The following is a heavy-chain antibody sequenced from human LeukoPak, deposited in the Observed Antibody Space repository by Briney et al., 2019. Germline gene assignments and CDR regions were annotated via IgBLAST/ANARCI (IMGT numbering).Heavy chain of an antibody. V-gene: IGHV3-30*02. CDR1: GFTFSSFG. Sequence: GGSLRLSCAASGFTFSSFGMYWVRQAPGKGLEWVTFNADSVKGRITISKDNYKNTLYVEMNSLVVEDTAIYYCARAEGSGYYDALDTWGQGTLVIVSS. J-gene: IGHJ3*02. D-gene: IGHD3-22*01. CDR3: ARAEGSGYYDALDT.